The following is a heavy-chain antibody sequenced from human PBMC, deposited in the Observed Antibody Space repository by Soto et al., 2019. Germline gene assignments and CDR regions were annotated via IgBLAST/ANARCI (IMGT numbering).Heavy chain of an antibody. Sequence: QVQLQQWGAGLLKPSETLSLTCAVYGGSFSGYYWSWIRQPPGKGLEWIGEINHSGSTNYNPSLKCRFTISVDTSKNQFCLKLRSVNAADTAVYYCARVRSYAILTGYYLDYWGQGTLVTVSS. D-gene: IGHD3-9*01. CDR1: GGSFSGYY. CDR3: ARVRSYAILTGYYLDY. V-gene: IGHV4-34*01. CDR2: INHSGST. J-gene: IGHJ4*02.